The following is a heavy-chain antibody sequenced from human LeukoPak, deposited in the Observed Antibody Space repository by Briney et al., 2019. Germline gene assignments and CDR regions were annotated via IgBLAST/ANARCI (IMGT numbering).Heavy chain of an antibody. Sequence: GGSLRLSCAASGFTFSSYAMHWVRQAPGKGLEWVAFIRSDGSNQYYSDSVKGRFTISRDNSKNTLYLQMNSLRAEDTAVYYCAKDPCRSAGSCHSRLDYWGLVTLVTVSS. D-gene: IGHD2-15*01. J-gene: IGHJ4*02. CDR3: AKDPCRSAGSCHSRLDY. CDR2: IRSDGSNQ. V-gene: IGHV3-30*02. CDR1: GFTFSSYA.